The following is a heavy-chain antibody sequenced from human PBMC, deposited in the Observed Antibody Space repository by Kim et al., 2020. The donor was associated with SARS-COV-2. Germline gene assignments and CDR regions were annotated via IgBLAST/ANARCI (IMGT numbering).Heavy chain of an antibody. V-gene: IGHV4-39*01. CDR3: TRLPTGYPNWFDL. Sequence: SETLSLTCTVSGDSINISSYSWGWVRQPPGKGLEWIATFHSGGSTYYNPSLKSRLTISRDTSKSQFSLELTSVTVTDTAMYYCTRLPTGYPNWFDLWGQGALVTVSS. D-gene: IGHD3-9*01. CDR2: FHSGGST. J-gene: IGHJ5*02. CDR1: GDSINISSYS.